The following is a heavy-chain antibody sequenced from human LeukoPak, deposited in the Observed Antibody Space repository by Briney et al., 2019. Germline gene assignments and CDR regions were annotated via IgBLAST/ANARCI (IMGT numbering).Heavy chain of an antibody. CDR2: ISSSSSYI. CDR3: ARDSYDSSGYLPMDY. V-gene: IGHV3-21*01. CDR1: GLTFSSYS. J-gene: IGHJ4*02. D-gene: IGHD3-22*01. Sequence: GGSLRLSCAASGLTFSSYSMNWVRQAPGKGLEWVSSISSSSSYIYYADSVKGRFTISRDNAKNSLYLQMNSLRAEDTAVYYCARDSYDSSGYLPMDYWGQGTLVTVSS.